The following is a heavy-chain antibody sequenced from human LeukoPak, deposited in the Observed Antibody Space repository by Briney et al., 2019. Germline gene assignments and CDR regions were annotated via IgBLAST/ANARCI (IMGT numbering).Heavy chain of an antibody. J-gene: IGHJ6*03. V-gene: IGHV3-21*01. Sequence: NAGGSLRLSCAASGFTFSSYSMNWVRQAPGKGLEWVSSISSSSNYIYYADSVKDRFTISRDNAKNSLYLQMNSLRAEDTAVYYCAREYDFWSGYSGNYYMDVWGKGTTVTVSS. CDR3: AREYDFWSGYSGNYYMDV. D-gene: IGHD3-3*01. CDR2: ISSSSNYI. CDR1: GFTFSSYS.